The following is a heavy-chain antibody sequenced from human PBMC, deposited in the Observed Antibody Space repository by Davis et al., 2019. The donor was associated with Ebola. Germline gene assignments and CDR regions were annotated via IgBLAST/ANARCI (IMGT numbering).Heavy chain of an antibody. V-gene: IGHV3-74*01. CDR2: IAPDGGTK. D-gene: IGHD3-3*01. J-gene: IGHJ5*02. CDR1: GFTFSGSA. Sequence: GESLKISCAASGFTFSGSAMHWVRQAPGKGLLSVSRIAPDGGTKTYADSVKGRFTISRDNAKNTLFLQMNSLRAEDTAVYYCAREFAYHFFPWGRGTLVTVSS. CDR3: AREFAYHFFP.